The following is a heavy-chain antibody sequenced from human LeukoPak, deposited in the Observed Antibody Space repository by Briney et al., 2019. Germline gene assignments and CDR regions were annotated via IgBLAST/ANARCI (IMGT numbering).Heavy chain of an antibody. D-gene: IGHD6-13*01. CDR1: GFTFRNHG. V-gene: IGHV3-33*01. J-gene: IGHJ6*02. CDR3: ARDGQQLAPYGMDV. CDR2: IWYDGSEK. Sequence: GGSLRLSCAASGFTFRNHGIHWVRQAPGKGLEWVAFIWYDGSEKDYADSVKGRFTIARDNSKNTLYLQMNSLRVEDTAVYSCARDGQQLAPYGMDVWGRGTTVTVSS.